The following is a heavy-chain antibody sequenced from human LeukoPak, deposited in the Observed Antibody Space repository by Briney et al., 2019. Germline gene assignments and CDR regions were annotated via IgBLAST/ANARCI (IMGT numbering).Heavy chain of an antibody. Sequence: GGSLRLPCAASGFTFSSYGMHWVRQAPGKGLEWVAVISYDGSNKYYADSVKGRFTIPRDNSKNTLYLQMNSLRAEDAAVYYCAKDPYLGSYQHFDYWGQETLVTVSS. J-gene: IGHJ4*02. V-gene: IGHV3-30*18. D-gene: IGHD5-18*01. CDR2: ISYDGSNK. CDR3: AKDPYLGSYQHFDY. CDR1: GFTFSSYG.